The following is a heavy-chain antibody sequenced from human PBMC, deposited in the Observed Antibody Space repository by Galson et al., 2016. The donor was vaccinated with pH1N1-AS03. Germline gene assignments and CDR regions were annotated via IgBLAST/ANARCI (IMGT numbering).Heavy chain of an antibody. CDR1: GFTFSSYV. J-gene: IGHJ2*01. D-gene: IGHD3-10*01. Sequence: SLRLSCAASGFTFSSYVMNWVRQAPGKGLEWVSGISGSGGSTYYADFVKGHFTISRDNSKNTLYLQMNSLRAEDTAVYYCAKAGSRATWYFDHWGRGTLVTVSS. V-gene: IGHV3-23*01. CDR3: AKAGSRATWYFDH. CDR2: ISGSGGST.